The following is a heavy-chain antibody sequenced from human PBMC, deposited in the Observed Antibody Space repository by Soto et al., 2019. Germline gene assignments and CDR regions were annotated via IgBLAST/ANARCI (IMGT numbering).Heavy chain of an antibody. CDR2: IIPIFGTA. D-gene: IGHD2-2*01. Sequence: QVQLVQSGTAMKKPGSSVKVSCKASGGTFSSYAVSWVRQAPGQGLEWMGGIIPIFGTANYAQKFQGSVTITADESRSTAYMALSNLRFDDTAVYSCARDMNIVVGPPAVLYYGMDVWGQGTTVTVSS. J-gene: IGHJ6*02. CDR3: ARDMNIVVGPPAVLYYGMDV. CDR1: GGTFSSYA. V-gene: IGHV1-69*01.